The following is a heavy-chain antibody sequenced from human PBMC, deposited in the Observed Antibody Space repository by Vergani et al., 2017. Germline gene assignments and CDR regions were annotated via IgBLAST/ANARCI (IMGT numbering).Heavy chain of an antibody. Sequence: EVQLVESGGGLVKPGGSLRLSCAASGFTFSSYSMNWVRQAPGKGLEWVSSISSSSSYIYYADSVKGRFTISRDNAKNSLYLQMNSLRAEDTAVYYCARDPETELEMPIDYWGQGTLVTVSS. CDR1: GFTFSSYS. CDR3: ARDPETELEMPIDY. V-gene: IGHV3-21*01. CDR2: ISSSSSYI. D-gene: IGHD5-24*01. J-gene: IGHJ4*02.